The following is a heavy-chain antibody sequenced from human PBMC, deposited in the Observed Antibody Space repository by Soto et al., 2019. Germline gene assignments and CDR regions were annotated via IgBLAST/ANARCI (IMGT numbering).Heavy chain of an antibody. Sequence: AETLSLTCAVSGASISGFYWSWVRKSAGKGLEWIGRIYATGTTDYNPSLKSRVMMSVDTSKKQFSLKLRSVTAADTAVYYCVRDGTKTLRDWFDPWGQGISVTVSS. CDR3: VRDGTKTLRDWFDP. D-gene: IGHD1-1*01. CDR1: GASISGFY. V-gene: IGHV4-4*07. CDR2: IYATGTT. J-gene: IGHJ5*02.